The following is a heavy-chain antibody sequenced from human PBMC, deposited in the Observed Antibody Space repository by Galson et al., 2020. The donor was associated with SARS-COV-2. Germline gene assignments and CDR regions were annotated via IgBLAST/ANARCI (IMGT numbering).Heavy chain of an antibody. CDR1: GFTFTSSA. V-gene: IGHV1-58*02. CDR2: IVVGSGNT. Sequence: SVKVSCKASGFTFTSSAMQWVRQARGQRLEWIGWIVVGSGNTNYAQKFQERVTIIRDMSTSTAYMELSSLRSEDTAVYYCAAPYCSSTSCSDAFDIWGQGTMVTVSS. D-gene: IGHD2-2*01. J-gene: IGHJ3*02. CDR3: AAPYCSSTSCSDAFDI.